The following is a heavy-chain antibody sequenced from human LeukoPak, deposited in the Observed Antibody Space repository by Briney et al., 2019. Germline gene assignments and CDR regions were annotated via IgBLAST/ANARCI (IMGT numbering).Heavy chain of an antibody. CDR3: AREVRDPDAFDI. J-gene: IGHJ3*02. V-gene: IGHV1-18*01. Sequence: ASVKVSCKASGYSFSNFGLTWVRQAPGQGLEWMGWINTYNGNTMYAQKFQGRVTMTTDTSTAIGYVEVRSLRSDDTAVYYCAREVRDPDAFDIWGQGTMVTVSS. CDR1: GYSFSNFG. D-gene: IGHD3-10*01. CDR2: INTYNGNT.